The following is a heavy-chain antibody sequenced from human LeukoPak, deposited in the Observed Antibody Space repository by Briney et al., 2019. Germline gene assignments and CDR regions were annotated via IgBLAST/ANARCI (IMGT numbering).Heavy chain of an antibody. CDR2: IIPIFGTA. D-gene: IGHD2-8*01. CDR3: ARDYPVLMVYAPSPGDYYGMDV. V-gene: IGHV1-69*13. Sequence: GASVKVSCKASGGTFISYAISWVRQAPGQGLEWMEGIIPIFGTANYAQKFQGRVTITADESTSTAYMELSSLRSEDTAVYYCARDYPVLMVYAPSPGDYYGMDVWGQGTTVTVSS. CDR1: GGTFISYA. J-gene: IGHJ6*02.